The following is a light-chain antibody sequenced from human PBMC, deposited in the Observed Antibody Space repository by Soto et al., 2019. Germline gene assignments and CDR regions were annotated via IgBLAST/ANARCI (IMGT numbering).Light chain of an antibody. CDR1: QSLIYSEGKTY. Sequence: DAVLTQSPLSLPVTLGQPASISCRSSQSLIYSEGKTYLNWFHQRPGQSPRRLIYKVSNRDSGVPDRFSGSGSDTDFTLEISSVEAEDVGVYFCMQGTHWPYTFGQGTKLEIK. V-gene: IGKV2-30*01. CDR3: MQGTHWPYT. CDR2: KVS. J-gene: IGKJ2*01.